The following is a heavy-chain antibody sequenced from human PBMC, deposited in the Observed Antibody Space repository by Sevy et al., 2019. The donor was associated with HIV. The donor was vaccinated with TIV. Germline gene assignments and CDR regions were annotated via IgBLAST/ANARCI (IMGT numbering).Heavy chain of an antibody. D-gene: IGHD5-12*01. V-gene: IGHV3-33*01. CDR1: GFTFSTYD. J-gene: IGHJ4*02. Sequence: GGSLRLSCAASGFTFSTYDMHWVRLAPAKGLEWVALLWYDGTNKDYADSVKGRFTISRDNSKNTPSLQMNSLRAEDTAVYYCARYRDGYNYDYWGQGTLVTVSS. CDR2: LWYDGTNK. CDR3: ARYRDGYNYDY.